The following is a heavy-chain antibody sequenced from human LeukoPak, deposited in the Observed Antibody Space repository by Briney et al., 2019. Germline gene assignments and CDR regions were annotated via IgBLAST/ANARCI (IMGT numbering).Heavy chain of an antibody. CDR2: IWYDGSNK. CDR3: ARDGGYYDIWTGPDY. V-gene: IGHV3-33*01. Sequence: PGGSLRLSCAASGFTFSSYGMHWVRQAPGKGLEWVAVIWYDGSNKYYADSVKGRFTISRDNSKNTLYLQMNSLRAEDTAVYYCARDGGYYDIWTGPDYWGQGTLVTVSS. J-gene: IGHJ4*02. CDR1: GFTFSSYG. D-gene: IGHD3-9*01.